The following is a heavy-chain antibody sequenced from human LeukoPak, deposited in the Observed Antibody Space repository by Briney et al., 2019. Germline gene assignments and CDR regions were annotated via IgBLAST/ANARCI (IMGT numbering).Heavy chain of an antibody. V-gene: IGHV3-30*02. D-gene: IGHD5-24*01. CDR2: IRYDGSSI. J-gene: IGHJ4*02. CDR1: GFTFSDYG. CDR3: AKEERWLQYFDY. Sequence: GGSLRLSCAASGFTFSDYGMHWVRQAPGKGLEWVAFIRYDGSSIYYADSVKGRFTISRDNSKNTLYLQMNSLRAEDTAVYYCAKEERWLQYFDYWGQGTLVTVSS.